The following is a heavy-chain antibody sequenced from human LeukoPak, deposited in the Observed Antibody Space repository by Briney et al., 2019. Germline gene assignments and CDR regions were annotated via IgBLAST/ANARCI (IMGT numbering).Heavy chain of an antibody. D-gene: IGHD6-13*01. CDR1: GFTFSSYS. J-gene: IGHJ4*03. CDR3: ARDVREQLIFDY. Sequence: GRSLRLSCAASGFTFSSYSMHWVRQAPGKGLEWVAVIWYDGSNKYYADSVKGRFTISRDNSKNTLYLQMNSLRAEDTAVYYCARDVREQLIFDYWGQGTMVTVSS. CDR2: IWYDGSNK. V-gene: IGHV3-33*01.